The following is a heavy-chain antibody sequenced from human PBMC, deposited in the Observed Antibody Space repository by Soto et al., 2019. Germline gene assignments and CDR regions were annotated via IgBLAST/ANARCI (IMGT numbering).Heavy chain of an antibody. CDR2: IFASGTT. V-gene: IGHV4-4*07. J-gene: IGHJ6*02. D-gene: IGHD6-19*01. CDR3: ARDQTWQWPRLGLEV. CDR1: GGSMSYFY. Sequence: SETLSLTCTVSGGSMSYFYWTWIRQPAGEGLEWIGRIFASGTTTYNPSLKSRVAISIDTSKNQFSLKLSSVTAAETAVYYCARDQTWQWPRLGLEVWGLGTTVT.